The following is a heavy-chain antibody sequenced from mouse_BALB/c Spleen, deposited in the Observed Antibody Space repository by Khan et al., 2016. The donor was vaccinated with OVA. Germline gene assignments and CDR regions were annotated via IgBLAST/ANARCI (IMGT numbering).Heavy chain of an antibody. J-gene: IGHJ3*01. D-gene: IGHD2-4*01. CDR1: GYTFTSYW. CDR3: ARSPTMITQFSY. V-gene: IGHV1-7*01. Sequence: QVQLKESGAELAKPGASVKMSCKASGYTFTSYWMHWVKQRPGQGLEWIGFINPTTGYTAYNQKFKAKATLTADKSSSTAYMQLSSLTSEDSAVYYCARSPTMITQFSYWGQGTLVTVSA. CDR2: INPTTGYT.